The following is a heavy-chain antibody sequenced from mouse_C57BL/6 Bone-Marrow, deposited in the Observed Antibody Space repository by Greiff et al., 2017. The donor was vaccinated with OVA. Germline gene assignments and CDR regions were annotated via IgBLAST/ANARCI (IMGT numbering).Heavy chain of an antibody. CDR2: ISSGGSYT. J-gene: IGHJ1*03. CDR1: GFTFSSYG. D-gene: IGHD1-1*01. CDR3: ALYYYGSSPYWYFDV. V-gene: IGHV5-6*01. Sequence: EVKLMESGGDLVKPGGSLKLSCAASGFTFSSYGMSWVRQTPDKRLEWVATISSGGSYTYYPDSVKGRFTISRDTAKNTLYLRMISLKSEDTAMYYCALYYYGSSPYWYFDVWGTGTTVTVSS.